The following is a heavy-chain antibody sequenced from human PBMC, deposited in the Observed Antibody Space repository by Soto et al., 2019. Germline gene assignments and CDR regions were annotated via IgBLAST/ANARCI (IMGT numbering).Heavy chain of an antibody. J-gene: IGHJ4*02. D-gene: IGHD6-6*01. CDR1: GFTFSSYA. CDR3: AKRSSSSTCDY. V-gene: IGHV3-23*01. Sequence: EVQLLESGGGLVQPGESLRLSCAASGFTFSSYAMSWVRQAPGKGLEWVSVISGSDDSKYYADSVKGRFTISRDNSKNTLYLQMNSLRAEDTAVYYCAKRSSSSTCDYWGQGTLVTVSS. CDR2: ISGSDDSK.